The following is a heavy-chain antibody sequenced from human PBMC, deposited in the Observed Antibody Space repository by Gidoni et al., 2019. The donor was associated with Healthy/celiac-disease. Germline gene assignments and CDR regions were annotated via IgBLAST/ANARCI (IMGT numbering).Heavy chain of an antibody. CDR1: GFTFSSYG. CDR3: ARGKGADPYYFDY. D-gene: IGHD1-26*01. J-gene: IGHJ4*02. V-gene: IGHV3-33*01. CDR2: IWYDGSNK. Sequence: QVQLVESGGGVVQPGRSLRLSCAASGFTFSSYGMHWVRQAPGKGLGWVAVIWYDGSNKYYADSVKGRFTISRDNSKNTLYLQMNSLRAEDTAVYYCARGKGADPYYFDYWGQGTLVTVSS.